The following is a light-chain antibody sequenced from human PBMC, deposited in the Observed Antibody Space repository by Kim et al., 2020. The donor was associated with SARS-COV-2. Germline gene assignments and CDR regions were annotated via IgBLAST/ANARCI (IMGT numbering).Light chain of an antibody. V-gene: IGLV2-8*01. CDR1: SSDFGGFNY. CDR3: TTHGGYNYV. J-gene: IGLJ1*01. CDR2: EVI. Sequence: QSVLTQPPSASGSPGQSVTISCSGTSSDFGGFNYVSWYQQHPGKAPKLIIYEVIKRPSGVPDRFSGSKSGNTASLTVSGLQAEDEADYYCTTHGGYNYVFGTGTQLTVL.